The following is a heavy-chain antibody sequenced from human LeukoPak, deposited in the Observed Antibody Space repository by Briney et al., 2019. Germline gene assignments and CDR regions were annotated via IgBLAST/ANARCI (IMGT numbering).Heavy chain of an antibody. CDR3: ARVRDYYDSSGYTDAFDI. V-gene: IGHV1-8*01. Sequence: GASVKVSCKASGYTFTSYDINWVRQATGQGLEWMGWMNPNSGNTGYAQKFQGRVTMTRNTSISTAYMELSSMRSEDTAVYYCARVRDYYDSSGYTDAFDIWGQGTMVTVSS. D-gene: IGHD3-22*01. CDR1: GYTFTSYD. J-gene: IGHJ3*02. CDR2: MNPNSGNT.